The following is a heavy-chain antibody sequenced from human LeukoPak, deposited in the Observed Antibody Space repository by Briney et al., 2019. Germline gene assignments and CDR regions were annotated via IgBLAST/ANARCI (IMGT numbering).Heavy chain of an antibody. CDR2: IYTSGST. CDR3: ARTYCGGDCRGYYYYYYMDV. Sequence: SETLSLTCTVSGGSISSGSYYWNWLRQPAGKGLEWIVRIYTSGSTKYNPSLKNRVTVSVDTSKNQFSLKVRSVTAADTAVYYCARTYCGGDCRGYYYYYYMDVWGKGTTVTISS. V-gene: IGHV4-61*02. D-gene: IGHD2-21*02. CDR1: GGSISSGSYY. J-gene: IGHJ6*03.